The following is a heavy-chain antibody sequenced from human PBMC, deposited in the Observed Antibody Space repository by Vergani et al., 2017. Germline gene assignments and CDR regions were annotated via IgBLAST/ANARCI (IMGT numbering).Heavy chain of an antibody. CDR1: GASISSNSYY. CDR3: ARDDRKAYSAAIGWGDY. Sequence: QLQFQESGPGLVEPSETLSLTCTVSGASISSNSYYWGWVRQSPGNGLEWVGSIRYSGHTYYNLPLQSRTTISLDTSKNQFSLKLSSVTAADTGLNFRARDDRKAYSAAIGWGDYWGQGILVTVSS. CDR2: IRYSGHT. V-gene: IGHV4-39*02. D-gene: IGHD3-16*01. J-gene: IGHJ4*02.